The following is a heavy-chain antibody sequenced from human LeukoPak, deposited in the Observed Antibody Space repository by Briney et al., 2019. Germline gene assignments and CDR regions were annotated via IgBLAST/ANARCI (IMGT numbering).Heavy chain of an antibody. CDR2: ISSSSSIL. V-gene: IGHV3-48*01. J-gene: IGHJ4*02. CDR3: ARGYGDNALYFDY. D-gene: IGHD4-17*01. Sequence: GGSLRLSCAASGFTFSSYGMSWVRQAPGKGLEWVSHISSSSSILSYADSVKGRFTISRDIDKNSLYLQTNSLKAEDTAVYYCARGYGDNALYFDYWGQGILVTVSS. CDR1: GFTFSSYG.